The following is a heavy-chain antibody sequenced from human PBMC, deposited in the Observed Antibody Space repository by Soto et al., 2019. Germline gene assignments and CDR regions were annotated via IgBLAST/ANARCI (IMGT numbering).Heavy chain of an antibody. V-gene: IGHV3-15*01. CDR2: IKSKTDGGTT. CDR1: GFTFSNAW. J-gene: IGHJ6*02. CDR3: TTDLQQYYYGMDV. Sequence: LRLSCAASGFTFSNAWMSWVRQAPGKGLEWVGRIKSKTDGGTTDYAAPVKGRFTISRDDSKNTLYLQMNSLKTEDTAVYYCTTDLQQYYYGMDVWGQGTTVTVSS.